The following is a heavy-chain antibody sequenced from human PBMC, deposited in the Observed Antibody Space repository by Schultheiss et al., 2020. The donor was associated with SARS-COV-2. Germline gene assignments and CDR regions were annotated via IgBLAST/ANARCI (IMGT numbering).Heavy chain of an antibody. Sequence: GESLKISCAASGFTFSSYGMHWVRQAPGKGLEWVAFIWYDGSNKYYADSVKGRFTISRDNSKNTLYLQMNSLRAEDTAVYYCAKDMRVVQGVLDYWGQGTLVTVSS. V-gene: IGHV3-30*02. D-gene: IGHD3-10*01. CDR3: AKDMRVVQGVLDY. CDR1: GFTFSSYG. CDR2: IWYDGSNK. J-gene: IGHJ4*02.